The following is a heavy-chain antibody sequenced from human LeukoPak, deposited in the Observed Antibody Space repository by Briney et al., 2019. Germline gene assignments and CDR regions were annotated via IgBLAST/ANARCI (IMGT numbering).Heavy chain of an antibody. CDR1: GFTFSSDW. V-gene: IGHV3-30*02. CDR2: IRYDGSNK. J-gene: IGHJ4*02. Sequence: GGSLRLSCAVSGFTFSSDWMTWVRQAPGKGLEWVAFIRYDGSNKYYADSVKGRFTISRDNSKNTLYLQMNSLRAEDTALYYCAKDYDDKFDYWGQGTLVTVSS. CDR3: AKDYDDKFDY. D-gene: IGHD3-9*01.